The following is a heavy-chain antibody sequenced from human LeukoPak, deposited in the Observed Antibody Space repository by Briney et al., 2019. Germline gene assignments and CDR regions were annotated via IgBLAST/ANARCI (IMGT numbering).Heavy chain of an antibody. CDR1: GFTFSSYG. V-gene: IGHV3-23*01. D-gene: IGHD4-17*01. Sequence: GGSLRLSCAASGFTFSSYGMHWVRQAPGKGLEWVSAISGSGGSTYYADSVKGRFTISRDNSKNTLYLQMNSLRAEDTAVYYCAKGGRMTTVTPGDYWGQGTLVTVSS. CDR2: ISGSGGST. J-gene: IGHJ4*02. CDR3: AKGGRMTTVTPGDY.